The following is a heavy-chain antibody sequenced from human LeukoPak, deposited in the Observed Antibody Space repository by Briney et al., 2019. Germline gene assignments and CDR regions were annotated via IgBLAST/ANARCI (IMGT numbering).Heavy chain of an antibody. CDR2: ISSSSSYI. CDR3: ARDPVEQLADYYFDY. J-gene: IGHJ4*02. V-gene: IGHV3-21*01. CDR1: GVTFRSYS. D-gene: IGHD6-6*01. Sequence: GGSLRLSCAASGVTFRSYSMNWVRQAPGKGLEWVSSISSSSSYIYYADSVKGRFTISRDNAKSSLYLQMNSLRAEDTAVYYCARDPVEQLADYYFDYWGQGTLVTVSS.